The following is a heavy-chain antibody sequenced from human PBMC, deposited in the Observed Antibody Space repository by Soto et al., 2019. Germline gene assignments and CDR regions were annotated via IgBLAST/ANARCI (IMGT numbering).Heavy chain of an antibody. CDR2: MNPNSGNT. V-gene: IGHV1-8*01. CDR3: ARAAPRLCSGGSCYSTNNNWFDP. D-gene: IGHD2-15*01. Sequence: ASVKVSCKASGYTFTSYDINWVRQATGQGLGWMGWMNPNSGNTGYAQKFQGRVTMTRNTSISTAYMELSSLRSEDTAVYYCARAAPRLCSGGSCYSTNNNWFDPWGQGTLVTVSS. J-gene: IGHJ5*02. CDR1: GYTFTSYD.